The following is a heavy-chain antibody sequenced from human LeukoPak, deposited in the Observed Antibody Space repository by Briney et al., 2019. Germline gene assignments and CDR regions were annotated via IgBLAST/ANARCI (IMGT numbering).Heavy chain of an antibody. CDR1: GFTFSSYA. CDR3: ARDAYIEAFDY. Sequence: GGSLRLSCAASGFTFSSYAMSWVRQAPGKGLEWVSVIYSGGSTYYADSVKGRFTISRDNAKNSLYLQMNSLRAEDTAVYYCARDAYIEAFDYWGQGTLVTVSS. D-gene: IGHD4-4*01. J-gene: IGHJ4*02. CDR2: IYSGGST. V-gene: IGHV3-66*01.